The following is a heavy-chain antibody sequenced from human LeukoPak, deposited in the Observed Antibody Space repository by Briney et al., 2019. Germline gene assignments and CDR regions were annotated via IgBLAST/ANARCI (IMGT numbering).Heavy chain of an antibody. J-gene: IGHJ6*02. D-gene: IGHD2-2*01. CDR1: GGSISSYY. V-gene: IGHV4-4*07. CDR2: LYSDGST. Sequence: PSETLSLTCTVSGGSISSYYWSWIRQPAGKGLEWIGRLYSDGSTNYNPSLKSRVTMSVDTSKNQFSLKLSSVTAADTAVYYCARVSLIVVVPAAMSYYYGMDVWGQGTTVTVSS. CDR3: ARVSLIVVVPAAMSYYYGMDV.